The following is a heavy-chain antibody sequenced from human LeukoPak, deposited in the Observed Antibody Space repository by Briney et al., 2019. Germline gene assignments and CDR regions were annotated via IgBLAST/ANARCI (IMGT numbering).Heavy chain of an antibody. V-gene: IGHV3-7*01. CDR2: IKQDGSEK. Sequence: GGSLRLSCAASGFTFSNYWMSWVRQAPGKGLEWVANIKQDGSEKYYVDSMKGRFTISRDNAENSLYLQMNSLRAEDTAVYYCASQSSSGWFQWGQGTLVTVSS. J-gene: IGHJ4*02. CDR3: ASQSSSGWFQ. D-gene: IGHD6-19*01. CDR1: GFTFSNYW.